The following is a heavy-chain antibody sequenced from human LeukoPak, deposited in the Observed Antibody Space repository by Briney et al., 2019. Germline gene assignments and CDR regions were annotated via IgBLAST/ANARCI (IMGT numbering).Heavy chain of an antibody. CDR2: INHSGST. CDR3: ARDNAVVVAGGAWEYYYGLDV. Sequence: SQTLSLTCSVSGDSISSGDYYWSWIRQSPGKGLEWIGEINHSGSTNYNPSLKSRVTISVDTSLNQFSLTVSSMTAADTAVYYCARDNAVVVAGGAWEYYYGLDVWGQGTTVTVSS. J-gene: IGHJ6*02. V-gene: IGHV4-30-2*06. D-gene: IGHD2-15*01. CDR1: GDSISSGDYY.